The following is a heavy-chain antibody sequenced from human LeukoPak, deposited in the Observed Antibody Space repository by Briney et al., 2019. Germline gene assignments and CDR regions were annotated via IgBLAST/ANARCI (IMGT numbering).Heavy chain of an antibody. CDR3: AIRIAGDAFDI. D-gene: IGHD6-13*01. Sequence: GASVKVSCKASGYTFTSYYMHWVRQAPGQGLEWMGIINPSGGSTSYAQKFQGRVTMARDTSTSTVYMELSSLRSEDTAAYYCAIRIAGDAFDIWGQGTMVTVSS. CDR1: GYTFTSYY. CDR2: INPSGGST. V-gene: IGHV1-46*01. J-gene: IGHJ3*02.